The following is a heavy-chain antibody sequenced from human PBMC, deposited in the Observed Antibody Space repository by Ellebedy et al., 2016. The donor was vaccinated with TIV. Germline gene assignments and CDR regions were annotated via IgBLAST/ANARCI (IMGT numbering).Heavy chain of an antibody. CDR3: ARAVWANGILGPFDT. CDR2: TYYASKWYN. D-gene: IGHD3-16*01. CDR1: GDSVSSNSAG. Sequence: SQTLSLTCXISGDSVSSNSAGWNWIRQSPLRGLDWLGRTYYASKWYNDYAVSVKSRITINPDTSNNQFSLHLNSVTPEDTAVYYCARAVWANGILGPFDTWGQGILVTVSS. V-gene: IGHV6-1*01. J-gene: IGHJ4*02.